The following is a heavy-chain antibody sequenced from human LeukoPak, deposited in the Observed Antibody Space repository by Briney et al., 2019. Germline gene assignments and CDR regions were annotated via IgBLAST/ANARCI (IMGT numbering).Heavy chain of an antibody. D-gene: IGHD2-15*01. J-gene: IGHJ4*02. CDR1: GGSISSSSYY. CDR2: IYRSGST. V-gene: IGHV4-39*07. Sequence: PSETLSLTCTVSGGSISSSSYYWGWIRQPPGKGLEWIGSIYRSGSTYYNPSLKSRVTISVDTSKNQFSLKLSSVTAADTAVYYCARDRSSCSGGSCTEVLDYWGQGTLVTVSS. CDR3: ARDRSSCSGGSCTEVLDY.